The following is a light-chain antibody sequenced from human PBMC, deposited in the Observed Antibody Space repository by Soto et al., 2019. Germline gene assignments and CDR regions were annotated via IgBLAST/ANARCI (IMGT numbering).Light chain of an antibody. CDR2: SNN. V-gene: IGLV1-44*01. Sequence: QSVLIQPPSASGTPGQRVTISCSGTSSNIGTNTVNWYQHFPGTAPRLLIYSNNQRPSGVPVRFSGSKSGTSASLAISGLRSEDEADYSCAGWDDSVNGWVFGGGTKLTVL. CDR1: SSNIGTNT. CDR3: AGWDDSVNGWV. J-gene: IGLJ3*02.